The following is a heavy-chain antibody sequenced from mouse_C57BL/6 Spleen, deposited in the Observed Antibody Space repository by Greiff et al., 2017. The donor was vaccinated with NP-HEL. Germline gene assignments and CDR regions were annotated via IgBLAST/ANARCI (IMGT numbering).Heavy chain of an antibody. CDR2: IYPGSGST. V-gene: IGHV1-55*01. J-gene: IGHJ1*03. CDR1: GYTFTSYW. D-gene: IGHD2-3*01. CDR3: ARYDYGNFDV. Sequence: VKLQQPGAELVKPGASVKMSCKASGYTFTSYWITWVKQRPGQGLEWIGDIYPGSGSTNYNEKFKSKATLTIDTSSSTAYMQLSSLTSEDSAVYYCARYDYGNFDVWGTGTTVTVSS.